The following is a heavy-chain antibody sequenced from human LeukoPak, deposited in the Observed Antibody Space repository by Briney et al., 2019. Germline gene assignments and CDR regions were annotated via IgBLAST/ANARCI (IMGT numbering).Heavy chain of an antibody. J-gene: IGHJ4*02. CDR3: AKNFYGDYNVFFDY. V-gene: IGHV3-21*04. Sequence: GGSLRLSCAASGFTFSSYSMNWVRQAPGKGLEWVSSISSSSSYIYYADSVKGRFTISRDNAKNSLYLRMNSPRAEDTAVYFCAKNFYGDYNVFFDYWGQGTLVTVSS. D-gene: IGHD4-17*01. CDR2: ISSSSSYI. CDR1: GFTFSSYS.